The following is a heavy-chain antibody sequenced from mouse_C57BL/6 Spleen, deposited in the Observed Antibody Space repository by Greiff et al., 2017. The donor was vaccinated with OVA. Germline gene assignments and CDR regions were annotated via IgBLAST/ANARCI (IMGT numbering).Heavy chain of an antibody. Sequence: EVQVVESGGGLVQPKGSLKLSCAASGFTFNTYAMHWVRQAPGQGFEWVARIRSKSSNNAKYYADSVKDRFTISRDDEQTMTYLQMNNLKTEDTAMDYCVRERGLDEDFAMGDWGQGTSVTVSS. CDR2: IRSKSSNNAK. CDR1: GFTFNTYA. J-gene: IGHJ4*01. V-gene: IGHV10-3*01. D-gene: IGHD2-13*01. CDR3: VRERGLDEDFAMGD.